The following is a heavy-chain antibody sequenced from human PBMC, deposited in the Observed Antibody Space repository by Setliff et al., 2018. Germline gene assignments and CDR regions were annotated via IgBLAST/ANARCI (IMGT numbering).Heavy chain of an antibody. J-gene: IGHJ4*02. CDR2: ISDSSLHI. D-gene: IGHD2-15*01. CDR3: ARTCSGSGCYAGLES. Sequence: GGSLRLSCAASVFPFSISSMHWVRQAPGKGLEWVSSISDSSLHIYYRDSVKGRFTIFRDNAKDSLYLQMNSLRADDTAVYYCARTCSGSGCYAGLESWGQGTPVTVSS. CDR1: VFPFSISS. V-gene: IGHV3-21*01.